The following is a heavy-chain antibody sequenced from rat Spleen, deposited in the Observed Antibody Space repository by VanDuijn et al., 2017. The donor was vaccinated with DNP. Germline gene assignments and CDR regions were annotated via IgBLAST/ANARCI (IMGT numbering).Heavy chain of an antibody. V-gene: IGHV5-25*01. CDR3: ARRTGSPFFDY. D-gene: IGHD5-1*01. CDR2: ITTGGVNT. Sequence: EVQLVESGGGLVQPGRSLKLSCAASGFTFSNYDMAWVRQAPTKGLEWVASITTGGVNTYYRDSVKGRFTVSRNNTRTTLYRQMDSLGSEDTATYYCARRTGSPFFDYWGQGVMVTVSS. J-gene: IGHJ2*01. CDR1: GFTFSNYD.